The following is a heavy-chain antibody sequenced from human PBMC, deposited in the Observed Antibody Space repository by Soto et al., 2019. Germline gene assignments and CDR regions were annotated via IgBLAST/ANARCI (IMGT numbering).Heavy chain of an antibody. Sequence: EVQLVESGGGLVKPGGSLRLSSAASGFTFSSYSMNWVRQAPGKGLEWVSSISSSSSYIYYADSVKGRFTISRDNAKNSLYLQMNSLRAEDTAVYYCARDYYYDSSGYYPDYWGQGTLVTVSS. CDR1: GFTFSSYS. CDR3: ARDYYYDSSGYYPDY. CDR2: ISSSSSYI. V-gene: IGHV3-21*01. J-gene: IGHJ4*02. D-gene: IGHD3-22*01.